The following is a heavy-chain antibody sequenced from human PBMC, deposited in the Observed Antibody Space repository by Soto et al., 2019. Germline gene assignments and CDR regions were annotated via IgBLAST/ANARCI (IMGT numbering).Heavy chain of an antibody. CDR1: GGSSSGYG. CDR2: IYYSGST. D-gene: IGHD4-17*01. J-gene: IGHJ4*02. V-gene: IGHV4-59*01. Sequence: LLTLCLTCSVAGGSSSGYGGSCIRQPPGKGLEWIGYIYYSGSTNYNPPLKRRVTISVDTSKNQFSLKLSSVTAADTAVYYCALVRPRLYACGDSGLGYWGQGTLVTVS. CDR3: ALVRPRLYACGDSGLGY.